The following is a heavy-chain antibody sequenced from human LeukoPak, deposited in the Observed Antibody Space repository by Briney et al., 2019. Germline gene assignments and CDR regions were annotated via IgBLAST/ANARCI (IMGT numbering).Heavy chain of an antibody. Sequence: GGSLRLSCAASGFSFSTHDMSWVRQAPGKGLEWVSAISRSGDGTTYADSVEGRFTISRDNSKNTLFLQMNSLRAEDTAIYYCARAVGLWYFDLWGRGSLVTVPS. CDR3: ARAVGLWYFDL. CDR2: ISRSGDGT. J-gene: IGHJ2*01. V-gene: IGHV3-23*01. D-gene: IGHD5/OR15-5a*01. CDR1: GFSFSTHD.